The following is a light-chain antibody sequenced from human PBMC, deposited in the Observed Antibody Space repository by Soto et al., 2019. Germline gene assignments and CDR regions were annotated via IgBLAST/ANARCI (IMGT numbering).Light chain of an antibody. V-gene: IGKV3D-20*01. Sequence: ELALTQSPATLSVSPGVRTTLSCGASQSVGSSHLAWYQQKPGLAPRLLIYDVSIRATGIPDRFSGSGSGSDFTLTISRVEPEDFAVYYCQHYFSSSISFGQGTR. CDR3: QHYFSSSIS. CDR2: DVS. CDR1: QSVGSSH. J-gene: IGKJ5*01.